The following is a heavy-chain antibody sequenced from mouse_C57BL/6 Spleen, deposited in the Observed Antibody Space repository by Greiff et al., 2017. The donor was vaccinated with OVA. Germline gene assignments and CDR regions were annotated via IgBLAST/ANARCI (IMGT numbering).Heavy chain of an antibody. Sequence: EVKLMESGGDLVKPGGSLKLSCAASGFTFSSYGMSWVRQTPDKRLEWVATISSGGSYTYYPDSVKGRFTISRDNAKNTLYLQMSSLKSEDTAMYYCARQDGGYDYWGQGTTLTVSS. CDR2: ISSGGSYT. D-gene: IGHD2-2*01. V-gene: IGHV5-6*01. CDR3: ARQDGGYDY. CDR1: GFTFSSYG. J-gene: IGHJ2*01.